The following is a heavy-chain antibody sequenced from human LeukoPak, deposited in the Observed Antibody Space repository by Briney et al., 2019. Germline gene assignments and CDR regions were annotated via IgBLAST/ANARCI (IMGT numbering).Heavy chain of an antibody. J-gene: IGHJ4*02. Sequence: SETLSLTCTVSGGSISSYYWSWIRQPAGKGLEWIGRIYTSGSTNYNPSLKSRVTISVDTSKNQFSLKLSSVTAADTAVYYCARGSRQIVVVILDYWGQGTLVTVSS. CDR3: ARGSRQIVVVILDY. V-gene: IGHV4-4*07. CDR1: GGSISSYY. CDR2: IYTSGST. D-gene: IGHD2-21*01.